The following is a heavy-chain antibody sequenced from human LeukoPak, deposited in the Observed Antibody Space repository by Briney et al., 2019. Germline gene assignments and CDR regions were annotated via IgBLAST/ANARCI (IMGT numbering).Heavy chain of an antibody. CDR3: ARWNGYVDY. D-gene: IGHD5-24*01. Sequence: GGSLRLSCAASGFTFSSYGMSWVRQAPGKGLEWVSGFSSSGNTYYADSVKGRFTISRDNSKNTLYLQMNTLRVDDTAVYYCARWNGYVDYWGQGTLVTVSS. J-gene: IGHJ4*02. CDR1: GFTFSSYG. CDR2: FSSSGNT. V-gene: IGHV3-23*01.